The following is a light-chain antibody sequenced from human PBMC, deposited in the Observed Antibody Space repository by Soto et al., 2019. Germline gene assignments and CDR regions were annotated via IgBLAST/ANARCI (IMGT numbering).Light chain of an antibody. CDR1: QSVISSY. CDR2: GAS. V-gene: IGKV3-20*01. J-gene: IGKJ2*01. Sequence: EIVLTQSPGTLSLSPGERATLSCRASQSVISSYVAWYQRKPGQAPRLLIYGASTRATGIPDRISGTGSGTEFALTISRLESEDFAVYYCQQYNNWHTFGQGTKLEIK. CDR3: QQYNNWHT.